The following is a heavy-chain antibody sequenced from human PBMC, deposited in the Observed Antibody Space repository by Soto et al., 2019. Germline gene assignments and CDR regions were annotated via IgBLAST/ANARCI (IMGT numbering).Heavy chain of an antibody. J-gene: IGHJ4*02. CDR1: GYTFSGYY. Sequence: QLRLVQSGAEVKKPGASVKVSCKASGYTFSGYYIHWVRQAPGQGLEWMGWINPNSGGTNYAQKVQGRVTMTRDTSISTAYMELSRLRSDDTAVYYCERARSPTSVTTLRYWGQGTLVTVSS. CDR2: INPNSGGT. D-gene: IGHD4-17*01. V-gene: IGHV1-2*02. CDR3: ERARSPTSVTTLRY.